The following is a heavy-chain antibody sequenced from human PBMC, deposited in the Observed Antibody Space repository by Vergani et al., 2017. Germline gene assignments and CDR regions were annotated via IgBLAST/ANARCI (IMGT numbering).Heavy chain of an antibody. V-gene: IGHV3-9*01. D-gene: IGHD2-2*01. CDR1: GITFWKFG. Sequence: EVDLVESGGGLAQPGGSLRLSCEASGITFWKFGMHWVRQGPGKGLEWVSGISWNSGAVDYADSVRGRFTISRDNAKNSLFLEMNSLRAEDTALYYCAKSVVPAAMDYYYYGMDVWGQGTTVTVSS. CDR3: AKSVVPAAMDYYYYGMDV. J-gene: IGHJ6*02. CDR2: ISWNSGAV.